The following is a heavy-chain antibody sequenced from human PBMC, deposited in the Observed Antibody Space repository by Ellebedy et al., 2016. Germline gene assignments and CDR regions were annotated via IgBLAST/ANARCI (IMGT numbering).Heavy chain of an antibody. CDR2: INHSGST. D-gene: IGHD6-13*01. Sequence: SETLSLXXAVYGGSFSGFYWSWIRQPPGKGLEWIGEINHSGSTNYNPSLKSRVTISVDTSKNQFSLKLSSVTAADTAVYYCARANTPGIAAAVKGELVKRRSLYYYGMDVWGQGTTVTVSS. CDR1: GGSFSGFY. J-gene: IGHJ6*02. V-gene: IGHV4-34*01. CDR3: ARANTPGIAAAVKGELVKRRSLYYYGMDV.